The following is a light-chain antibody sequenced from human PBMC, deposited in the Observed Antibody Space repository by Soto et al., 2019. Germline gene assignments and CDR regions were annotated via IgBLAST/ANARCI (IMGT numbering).Light chain of an antibody. J-gene: IGLJ1*01. CDR2: EVS. CDR1: SSDVGGYNY. Sequence: QSALTQPPSASGSPGQSVTISCTGTSSDVGGYNYVSWYQQHPGKAPKLMIYEVSKRPSGVPDRFAGSKSGNTASLTVSGLPAEDEADYYCSSYAGSNHLVFGTGTKLTVL. CDR3: SSYAGSNHLV. V-gene: IGLV2-8*01.